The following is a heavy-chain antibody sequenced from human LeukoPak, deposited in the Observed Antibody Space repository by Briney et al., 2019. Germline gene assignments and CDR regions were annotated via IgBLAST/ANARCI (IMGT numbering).Heavy chain of an antibody. J-gene: IGHJ4*02. Sequence: TGGSLRLSCAASGFTFSIYGMHWVRQAPGKGLEWVAVISYDGSNKYYADSVKRRSTISRNNSKNTLYLQMNSLRAEDMAVYYCAKDGGQGADYWGQGTLVSVSS. CDR1: GFTFSIYG. CDR2: ISYDGSNK. CDR3: AKDGGQGADY. D-gene: IGHD3-16*01. V-gene: IGHV3-30*18.